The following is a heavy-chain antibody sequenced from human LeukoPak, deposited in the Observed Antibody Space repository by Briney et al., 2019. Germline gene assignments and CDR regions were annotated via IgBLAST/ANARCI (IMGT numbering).Heavy chain of an antibody. D-gene: IGHD3-10*01. CDR3: ARGGYYGSGPLGWFDP. CDR1: GFTFSSYS. J-gene: IGHJ5*02. V-gene: IGHV3-21*01. Sequence: GGSLRLSCAASGFTFSSYSMNWVRQAPGKGLEWVSSISSSSSYIYYADSVEGRFTISRDNAKNSLYLQMNSLRAEDTAVYYCARGGYYGSGPLGWFDPWGQGTLVTVSS. CDR2: ISSSSSYI.